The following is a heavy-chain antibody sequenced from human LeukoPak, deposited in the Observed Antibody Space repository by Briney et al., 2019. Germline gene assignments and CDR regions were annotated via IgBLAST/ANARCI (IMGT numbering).Heavy chain of an antibody. V-gene: IGHV4-39*01. CDR2: IYYSGST. CDR1: GGSISSSSYY. CDR3: ASTGGSYGRHRPAHHNWFDP. J-gene: IGHJ5*02. Sequence: SETLSLTCTVSGGSISSSSYYWGWIRQPPGKGLEWIGSIYYSGSTYYNPSLKSRVTISVDTSKNQFSLKLSSVTAADTAVYYCASTGGSYGRHRPAHHNWFDPWGQGTLVTVSS. D-gene: IGHD5-18*01.